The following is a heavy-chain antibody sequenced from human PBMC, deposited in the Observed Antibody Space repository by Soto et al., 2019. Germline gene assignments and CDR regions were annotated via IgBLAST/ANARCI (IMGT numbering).Heavy chain of an antibody. CDR1: GYTFTSYG. D-gene: IGHD3-10*01. CDR2: ISAYNGNA. Sequence: ASVKVSCKASGYTFTSYGISWVRQAPGQRLKRMRWISAYNGNANYAQKLQGRDTMTTDTSTSTAYMELRSLRSDDTALYYCARVITMVRGVISAFDIWGQGTMVTVSS. V-gene: IGHV1-18*01. J-gene: IGHJ3*02. CDR3: ARVITMVRGVISAFDI.